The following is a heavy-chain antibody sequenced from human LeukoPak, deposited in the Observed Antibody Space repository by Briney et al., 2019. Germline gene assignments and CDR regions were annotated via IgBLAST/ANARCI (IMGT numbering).Heavy chain of an antibody. CDR2: INPNSGDT. J-gene: IGHJ3*01. CDR1: GYTFTSYD. CDR3: ARVDSGHDYGPS. V-gene: IGHV1-2*06. D-gene: IGHD5-12*01. Sequence: GASVKVSCKASGYTFTSYDINWVRQATGQGLEWMGRINPNSGDTDYAQKFQGRVIMTRDTSISTAYMEVSRLRSDDTAVCYCARVDSGHDYGPSWGQGTTVTVSS.